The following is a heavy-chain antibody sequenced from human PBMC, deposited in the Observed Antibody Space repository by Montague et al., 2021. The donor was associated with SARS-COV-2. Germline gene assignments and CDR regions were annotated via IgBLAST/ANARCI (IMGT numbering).Heavy chain of an antibody. Sequence: SETLSLTCAVHGSSFSGYYWNWVRQSPGKGLEWIGEINHCGSTKFSPSLKVRLTISTDMSKNQFSLKLTTVAAADTAVSYCARLSDGVVPSPILGVGLFYANYYMDVWGRGTLVTVSS. CDR1: GSSFSGYY. D-gene: IGHD2/OR15-2a*01. CDR2: INHCGST. J-gene: IGHJ6*03. V-gene: IGHV4-34*01. CDR3: ARLSDGVVPSPILGVGLFYANYYMDV.